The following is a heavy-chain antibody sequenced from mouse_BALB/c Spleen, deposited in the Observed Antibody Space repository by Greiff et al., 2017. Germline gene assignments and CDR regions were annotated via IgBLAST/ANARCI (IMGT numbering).Heavy chain of an antibody. J-gene: IGHJ1*01. D-gene: IGHD2-4*01. CDR1: GYTFTSYW. Sequence: VQLQQSGTVLARPGASVKMSCKASGYTFTSYWMHWVKQRPGQGLEWIGAIYPGNSDTSYNQKFKGKAKLTAVTSTSTAYMELSSLTNEDSAVYYCTRGYDYDRYFDVWGAGTTVTVSS. CDR2: IYPGNSDT. V-gene: IGHV1-5*01. CDR3: TRGYDYDRYFDV.